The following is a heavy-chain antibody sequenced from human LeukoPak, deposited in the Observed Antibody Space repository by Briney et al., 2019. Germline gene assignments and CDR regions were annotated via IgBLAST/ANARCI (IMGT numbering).Heavy chain of an antibody. J-gene: IGHJ6*03. V-gene: IGHV3-74*01. CDR2: VNFDGTTT. D-gene: IGHD6-6*01. CDR3: VRGAARAYYMDV. CDR1: GFTFSNYW. Sequence: PGGSLRLSCAASGFTFSNYWLHWVRQAPGKGLVWVSRVNFDGTTTNYADSVKGRLTISRDNTKTTLYLQMNSLRAEDRAVYYCVRGAARAYYMDVWGKGTTVTVSS.